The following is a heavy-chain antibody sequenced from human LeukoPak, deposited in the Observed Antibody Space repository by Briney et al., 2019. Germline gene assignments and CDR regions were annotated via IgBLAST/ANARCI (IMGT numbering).Heavy chain of an antibody. J-gene: IGHJ4*02. Sequence: ASVKVSCKASGYTFTSYDINWVRQATGQGLEWMGWMNPNSGNTGYAQKFQGRVTMTRNTSISTAYMELSSLRSDDTAVYYCAREYILTAYYGDYWGQGTLVTVSS. CDR2: MNPNSGNT. D-gene: IGHD3-9*01. V-gene: IGHV1-8*01. CDR1: GYTFTSYD. CDR3: AREYILTAYYGDY.